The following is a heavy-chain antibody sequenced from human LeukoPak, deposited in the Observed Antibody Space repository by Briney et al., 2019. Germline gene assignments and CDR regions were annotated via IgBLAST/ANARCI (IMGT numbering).Heavy chain of an antibody. CDR2: ISSSSSTI. V-gene: IGHV3-48*01. CDR1: GFTFSSYS. CDR3: ARFTRGFDP. J-gene: IGHJ5*02. Sequence: AGSLTLSCAASGFTFSSYSMNWVRQAPRKGLEWVSYISSSSSTIYYADSVKGRFTISRDNAKNSLDLQMNSLRAEDTAVYYCARFTRGFDPWGQGTLVTVSS.